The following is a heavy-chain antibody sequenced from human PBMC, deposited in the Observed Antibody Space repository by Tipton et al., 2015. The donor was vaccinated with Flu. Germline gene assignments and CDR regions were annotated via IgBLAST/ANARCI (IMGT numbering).Heavy chain of an antibody. J-gene: IGHJ4*02. CDR1: GYTFTGYY. CDR2: INPNSGGT. Sequence: QLVQPGAEVKKPGASVKVSCKASGYTFTGYYMHWVRQAPGQGLEWMGRINPNSGGTNYAQKFQGRVTMTRDTSISTAYMELSRLRSDDTAVYYCARVSGWWGYYFDYWGQGTLVTVSS. V-gene: IGHV1-2*06. CDR3: ARVSGWWGYYFDY. D-gene: IGHD6-19*01.